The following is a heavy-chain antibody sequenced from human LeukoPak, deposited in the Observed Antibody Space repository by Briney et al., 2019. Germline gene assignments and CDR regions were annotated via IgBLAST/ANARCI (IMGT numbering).Heavy chain of an antibody. V-gene: IGHV3-48*04. CDR1: GFTFSSYS. CDR2: ISSSSSTI. J-gene: IGHJ4*02. Sequence: GGSLRLSCAASGFTFSSYSMNWVRQAPGKGLEWVSYISSSSSTIYYADSVKGRFTISRDNAKNSLYLQMNSLRAEDTAVYYCAKGSSDILTGYSLGDPFDYWGQGTLVTVSS. CDR3: AKGSSDILTGYSLGDPFDY. D-gene: IGHD3-9*01.